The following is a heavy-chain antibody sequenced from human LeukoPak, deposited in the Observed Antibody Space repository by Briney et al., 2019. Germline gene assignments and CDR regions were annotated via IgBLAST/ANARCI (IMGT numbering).Heavy chain of an antibody. CDR3: AREHSSSWFLFH. V-gene: IGHV1-46*02. CDR2: INGIGGST. D-gene: IGHD6-13*01. CDR1: GDTPTSAY. Sequence: ASLKDSTKAPGDTPTSAYIYRAPHRPQPGLGWMGIINGIGGSTSYAQKFQGRVTMTRDMSTSTVYMELSSLRSEDTAMYYCAREHSSSWFLFHWGQGTLVTVSS. J-gene: IGHJ4*02.